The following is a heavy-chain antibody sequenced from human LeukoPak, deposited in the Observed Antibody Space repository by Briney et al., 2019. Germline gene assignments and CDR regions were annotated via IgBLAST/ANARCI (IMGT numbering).Heavy chain of an antibody. CDR3: ARDANPNYDFWSGYYWDIDY. J-gene: IGHJ4*02. CDR2: INSDGSST. CDR1: GFTFSSYW. D-gene: IGHD3-3*01. V-gene: IGHV3-74*01. Sequence: GGSLRLSCAASGFTFSSYWMHWVRQAPGKGLVWVSRINSDGSSTSYADSVKGRFTISRDNAKNTLYLQMNSLRAEDTAVCYCARDANPNYDFWSGYYWDIDYWGQGTLVTVSS.